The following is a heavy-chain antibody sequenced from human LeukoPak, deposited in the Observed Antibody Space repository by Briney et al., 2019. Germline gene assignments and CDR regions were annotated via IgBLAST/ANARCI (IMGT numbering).Heavy chain of an antibody. D-gene: IGHD3/OR15-3a*01. V-gene: IGHV4-34*01. J-gene: IGHJ4*02. Sequence: PSETLSLTCAVYGGSFSGYYWSWIRQPPGKGLERIGEINHSGSTNYNPSLKSRVTISVDTSKNQISLRLTSVTATGTAMYYCARQTGSGLFTLPGGQGTLVTVSS. CDR2: INHSGST. CDR3: ARQTGSGLFTLP. CDR1: GGSFSGYY.